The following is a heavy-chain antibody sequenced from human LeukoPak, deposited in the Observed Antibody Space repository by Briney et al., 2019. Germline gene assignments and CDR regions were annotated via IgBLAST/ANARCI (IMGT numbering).Heavy chain of an antibody. Sequence: SETLSLTCAVYGGPFSGYYWSWIRQPPGKGPEWIGKINHSGSTNYNPSLKSRVTISVDTSKNQFSLKLSSVTAADTAVYYCARPSLYDSSGYYSGNAFDIWGQGTMVTVSS. CDR2: INHSGST. CDR3: ARPSLYDSSGYYSGNAFDI. V-gene: IGHV4-34*01. CDR1: GGPFSGYY. D-gene: IGHD3-22*01. J-gene: IGHJ3*02.